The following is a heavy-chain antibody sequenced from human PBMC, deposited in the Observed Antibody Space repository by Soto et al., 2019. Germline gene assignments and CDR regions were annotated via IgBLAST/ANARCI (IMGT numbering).Heavy chain of an antibody. CDR2: INPNSGGT. D-gene: IGHD3-3*01. CDR1: ESRVPGDP. Sequence: GSLTLFESRVPGDPIPWVINAPGQGLEWMGWINPNSGGTNYAQKFQGRVTMTRDTSISTAYMELSRLRSDDTAVYYCGTMSGYYYSGMDVWGHGTTVPVSS. J-gene: IGHJ6*02. CDR3: GTMSGYYYSGMDV. V-gene: IGHV1-2*02.